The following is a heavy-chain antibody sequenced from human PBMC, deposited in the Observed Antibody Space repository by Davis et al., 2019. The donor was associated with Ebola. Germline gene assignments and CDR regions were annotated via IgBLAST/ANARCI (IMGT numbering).Heavy chain of an antibody. D-gene: IGHD4-23*01. J-gene: IGHJ6*04. CDR1: GYTFTNYG. V-gene: IGHV1-18*04. CDR3: ATTTVVTPPYYGLDV. CDR2: INPHNGNT. Sequence: AASVKVSCKASGYTFTNYGITWVRQAPGQGLEWMGWINPHNGNTNYAQNVQGRVIMTSDTATTTAYMEVGSLRSDDTAVYYCATTTVVTPPYYGLDVWGKGTTVTVSS.